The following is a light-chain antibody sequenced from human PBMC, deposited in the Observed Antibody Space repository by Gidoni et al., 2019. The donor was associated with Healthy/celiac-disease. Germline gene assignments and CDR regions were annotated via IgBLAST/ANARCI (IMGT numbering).Light chain of an antibody. CDR1: SSNIGSNT. CDR3: ATWDDSLNGRWV. CDR2: SNN. J-gene: IGLJ3*02. V-gene: IGLV1-44*01. Sequence: QSVLTQPPSTSGTPGPRVTISCSGSSSNIGSNTVHWYQQLPGTAPTFLIYSNNQRPSGVPDRFSGSKSGTSASLAISGLQSEDEADYYCATWDDSLNGRWVFGGGTKLXV.